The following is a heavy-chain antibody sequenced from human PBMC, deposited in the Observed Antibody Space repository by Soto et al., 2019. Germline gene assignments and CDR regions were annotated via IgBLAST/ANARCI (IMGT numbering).Heavy chain of an antibody. Sequence: SETLSLTCTVSGGSISSYYWSWIRQPPGKGLEWIGYIYYSGSTNYNPSLKSRVTISVDTSKNQFSLKLSSVTAAATAVYYCARDGSSSWYNWFDPWGQGTLVTVSS. D-gene: IGHD6-13*01. J-gene: IGHJ5*02. CDR1: GGSISSYY. V-gene: IGHV4-59*01. CDR3: ARDGSSSWYNWFDP. CDR2: IYYSGST.